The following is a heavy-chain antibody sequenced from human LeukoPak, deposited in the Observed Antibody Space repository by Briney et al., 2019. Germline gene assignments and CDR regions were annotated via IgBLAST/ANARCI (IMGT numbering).Heavy chain of an antibody. Sequence: PGGSLRLSCAASGFTFSSYSMNWVRQAPGKGLEWVSFISSSSTYIYYADSVKGRFTISRDDAKNSLYLQMSSLRVEDTAVYYCARSSTVTTRDYFDYWGQGTLVTVSS. CDR1: GFTFSSYS. V-gene: IGHV3-21*01. CDR2: ISSSSTYI. J-gene: IGHJ4*02. D-gene: IGHD4-17*01. CDR3: ARSSTVTTRDYFDY.